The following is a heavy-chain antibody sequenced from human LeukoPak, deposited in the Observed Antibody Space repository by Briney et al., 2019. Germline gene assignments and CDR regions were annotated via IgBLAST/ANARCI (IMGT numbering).Heavy chain of an antibody. J-gene: IGHJ4*02. V-gene: IGHV3-64*01. CDR1: GFTFSSYA. Sequence: GGSLRLSCAASGFTFSSYAMHWVRQAPGKGLEYVSAISSNGGSTYYANSVKGRFTISRDNSKNTLYLQMGSLRAEDMAVYYCARVPPIATLDYWSQGTLVTVSS. CDR3: ARVPPIATLDY. CDR2: ISSNGGST. D-gene: IGHD3-16*02.